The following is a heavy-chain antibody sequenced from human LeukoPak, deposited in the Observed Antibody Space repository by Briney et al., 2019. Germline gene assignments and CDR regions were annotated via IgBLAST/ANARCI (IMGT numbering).Heavy chain of an antibody. CDR1: GFTFSSYA. J-gene: IGHJ6*02. D-gene: IGHD6-13*01. CDR2: ISGSGGST. Sequence: PGGSLRLSCAASGFTFSSYAMSWVRQAPRKGVVWVSAISGSGGSTYYADSVKGRFTISRDISKNTLYLQMNSLRAEDTAVYFCAKAPPSSYYYYYGMDVWGQGTTVTVSS. V-gene: IGHV3-23*01. CDR3: AKAPPSSYYYYYGMDV.